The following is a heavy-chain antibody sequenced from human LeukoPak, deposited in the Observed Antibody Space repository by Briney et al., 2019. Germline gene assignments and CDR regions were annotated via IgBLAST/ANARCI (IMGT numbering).Heavy chain of an antibody. J-gene: IGHJ4*02. V-gene: IGHV4-59*12. CDR3: ARFTYYDSSGYYHFDY. D-gene: IGHD3-22*01. CDR1: GGSISSYY. CDR2: IYYSGST. Sequence: SSETLSLTCTVSGGSISSYYWNWIRQPPGKGLEWIGYIYYSGSTNYNPSLKSRVTISIGTSKNQFSLKLSSVTAADTAVYYCARFTYYDSSGYYHFDYWGQGTLVTVSS.